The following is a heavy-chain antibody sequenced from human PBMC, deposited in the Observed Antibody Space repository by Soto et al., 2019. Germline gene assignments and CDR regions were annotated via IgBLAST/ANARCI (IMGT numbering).Heavy chain of an antibody. CDR2: IIPIFGTA. J-gene: IGHJ6*02. V-gene: IGHV1-69*13. CDR1: GGTFSSYA. Sequence: GASVKVSCKASGGTFSSYAISWVRQAPGQGLEWMGGIIPIFGTANYAQKFQGRATITADESTSTAYMELSSLRSEDTAVYYCARAPQYSYGGDYYYGMDVWGQGTTVTVSS. D-gene: IGHD5-18*01. CDR3: ARAPQYSYGGDYYYGMDV.